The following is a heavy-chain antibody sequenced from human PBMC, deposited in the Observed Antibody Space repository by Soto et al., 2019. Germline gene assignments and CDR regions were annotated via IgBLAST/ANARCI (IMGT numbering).Heavy chain of an antibody. V-gene: IGHV3-23*01. CDR1: GFTFSSYS. J-gene: IGHJ4*02. CDR2: ISGSGGST. D-gene: IGHD1-26*01. CDR3: AKGPGGSYTAPLDY. Sequence: GGSLILSCAASGFTFSSYSMSWVRQAPGKGLEWVSAISGSGGSTYYADSVKGRFTISRDNSKNTLYLQMNSLRAEDTAVYYCAKGPGGSYTAPLDYWGQGTLVTVSS.